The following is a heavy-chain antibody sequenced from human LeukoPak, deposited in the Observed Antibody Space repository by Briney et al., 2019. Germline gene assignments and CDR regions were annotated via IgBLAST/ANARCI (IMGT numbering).Heavy chain of an antibody. CDR3: VKAPSSFYYYDMDV. CDR1: GFTFSSYG. J-gene: IGHJ6*02. CDR2: IRYDGSNK. V-gene: IGHV3-30*02. Sequence: GGSPRLSCAASGFTFSSYGMHWVRQAPGKGLEWVAFIRYDGSNKYYADSVKGRFTISRDNSKNTLYLQMNSLRVEDTAFYYCVKAPSSFYYYDMDVWGQGTTVTVSS.